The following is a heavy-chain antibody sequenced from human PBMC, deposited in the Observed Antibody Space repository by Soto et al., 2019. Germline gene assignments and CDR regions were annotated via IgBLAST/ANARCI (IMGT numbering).Heavy chain of an antibody. J-gene: IGHJ6*02. CDR3: ARIPIRGVIDYYYGMDV. V-gene: IGHV2-70*01. Sequence: SGPYAGEPTQTLTLTCTFSGFSLSTSGMCVSWIRQPPGKALEWLALIDWDDDKYYSTSLKTRLTISKDTSKNQVVLTMTNMDPVDTATYYCARIPIRGVIDYYYGMDVWGQGTTVTVSS. CDR2: IDWDDDK. CDR1: GFSLSTSGMC. D-gene: IGHD3-10*01.